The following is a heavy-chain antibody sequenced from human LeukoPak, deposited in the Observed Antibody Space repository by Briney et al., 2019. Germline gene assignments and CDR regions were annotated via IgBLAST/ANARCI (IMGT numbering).Heavy chain of an antibody. Sequence: SETLSLTCAVYGGSFSGYYWSWIRQPPGKGLEWIGEINHSGSTNYNPSLKSRVTISVDTSKNQFSLKLSSVTAADTAVYYCARTHPTDDYYGMDVWGQGTTVTVSS. J-gene: IGHJ6*02. CDR2: INHSGST. CDR1: GGSFSGYY. V-gene: IGHV4-34*01. CDR3: ARTHPTDDYYGMDV.